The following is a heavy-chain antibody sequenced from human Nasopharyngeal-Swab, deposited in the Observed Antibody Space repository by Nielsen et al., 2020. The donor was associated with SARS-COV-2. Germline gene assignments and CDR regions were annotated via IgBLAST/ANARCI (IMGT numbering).Heavy chain of an antibody. CDR2: IYHSGST. D-gene: IGHD1-26*01. V-gene: IGHV4-4*02. CDR3: ARDVGGATTTDAFDI. CDR1: GGSISSSNW. J-gene: IGHJ3*02. Sequence: SETLSLTCAVSGGSISSSNWWSWVRQPPGKGLEWIGEIYHSGSTNYNPSLKSRVTISVDESKNQFSLKLSSVTAADTAVYFCARDVGGATTTDAFDIWGQGTMVTVSS.